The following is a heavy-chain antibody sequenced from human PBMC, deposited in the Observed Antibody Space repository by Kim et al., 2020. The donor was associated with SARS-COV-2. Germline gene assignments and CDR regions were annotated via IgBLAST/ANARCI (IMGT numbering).Heavy chain of an antibody. CDR3: AEPRYGL. V-gene: IGHV3-23*01. D-gene: IGHD3-9*01. J-gene: IGHJ4*02. CDR1: GFTFRTYG. Sequence: GGSLRLSCVGSGFTFRTYGLNWVRQAPGKGLEHVSSINGGGDNTYYADSVKGRFIISRDNSKNTLYLQMGSLRVDDTAIYYCAEPRYGLWGQGTLVIVSS. CDR2: INGGGDNT.